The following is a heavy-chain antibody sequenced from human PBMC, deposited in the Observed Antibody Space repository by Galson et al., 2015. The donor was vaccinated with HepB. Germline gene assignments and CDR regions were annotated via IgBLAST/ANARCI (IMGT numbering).Heavy chain of an antibody. CDR2: IYYSGST. CDR1: GGSISSYY. D-gene: IGHD2-21*02. CDR3: ARGGTATYYHYYGMDV. V-gene: IGHV4-59*01. J-gene: IGHJ6*02. Sequence: CTVSGGSISSYYWSWIRQPPGKGLEWIGYIYYSGSTNYNPSLKSRVTISVDTSKNQFSLKLSSVTAADTAVYYCARGGTATYYHYYGMDVWGQGTTVTVSS.